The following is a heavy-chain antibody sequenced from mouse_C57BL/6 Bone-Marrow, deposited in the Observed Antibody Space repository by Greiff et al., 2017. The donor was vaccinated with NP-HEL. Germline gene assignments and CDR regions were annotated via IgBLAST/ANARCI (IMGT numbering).Heavy chain of an antibody. CDR3: ASSKGAY. V-gene: IGHV1-69*01. J-gene: IGHJ3*01. CDR1: GYTFTSYW. CDR2: IDPSDSYT. Sequence: QVQLQQSGAELVMPGASVKLSCKASGYTFTSYWMHWVQQRPGQGLEWIGEIDPSDSYTNYNQKFKGKSTLTVDKSSSTAYMQLSSLTSEDAAVYYCASSKGAYWGQGTLVTVSA.